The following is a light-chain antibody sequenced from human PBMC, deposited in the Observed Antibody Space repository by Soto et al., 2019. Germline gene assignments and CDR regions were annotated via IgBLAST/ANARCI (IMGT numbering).Light chain of an antibody. CDR1: QSVSSN. CDR2: RAS. CDR3: QQYDNWPWT. J-gene: IGKJ1*01. Sequence: EIVMTQSPATLSVSPGDRATLSCWASQSVSSNLAWYQKKPGQAPRLLVWRASIRATDMAARFSGSGSGTEFTLTISSLQSEDFAVYYSQQYDNWPWTFGRWTKVDIK. V-gene: IGKV3-15*01.